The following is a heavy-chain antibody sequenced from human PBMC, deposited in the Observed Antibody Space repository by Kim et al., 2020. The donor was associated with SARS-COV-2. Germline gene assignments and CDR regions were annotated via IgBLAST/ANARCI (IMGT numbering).Heavy chain of an antibody. CDR3: ARDLGGGYSFGPNY. D-gene: IGHD5-18*01. J-gene: IGHJ4*02. CDR2: IKYDGSEK. Sequence: GGSLRLSCAASGFTFSDYWMSWVRQAPGKGLEWVASIKYDGSEKYYVNSVKGRFTISRDSAKGSLYLQMNSLRVEDTAVYYCARDLGGGYSFGPNYWGQGTLVTFAS. CDR1: GFTFSDYW. V-gene: IGHV3-7*01.